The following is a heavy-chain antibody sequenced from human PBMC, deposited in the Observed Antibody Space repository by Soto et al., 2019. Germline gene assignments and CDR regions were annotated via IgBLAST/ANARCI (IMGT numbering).Heavy chain of an antibody. J-gene: IGHJ4*02. CDR2: FSGHDDNT. Sequence: GGSLRLSCTASGFTFSSFAMSWVRQAPGKGLEWVSSFSGHDDNTYHADSVKGRFTISRDNSKNTLYLEMNGLRAEDTATYYCAKCLYSSSSQTFDYWGQGTLVTVSS. CDR3: AKCLYSSSSQTFDY. V-gene: IGHV3-23*01. CDR1: GFTFSSFA. D-gene: IGHD6-13*01.